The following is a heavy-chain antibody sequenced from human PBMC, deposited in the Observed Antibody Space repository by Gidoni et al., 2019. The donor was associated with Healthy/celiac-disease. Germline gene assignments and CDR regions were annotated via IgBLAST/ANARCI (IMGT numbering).Heavy chain of an antibody. CDR1: GGSFSGYY. D-gene: IGHD3-9*01. CDR3: ARRRLYYDILRGTRSGAFDI. CDR2: INHSGST. V-gene: IGHV4-34*01. Sequence: QVQLQQWGAGLLKPSETLSLTCAVYGGSFSGYYWSWIRQPPGKGLEWIGEINHSGSTNYNPSLKSRVTISVDTSKNQFSLKLSSVTAADTAVYYCARRRLYYDILRGTRSGAFDIWGQGTMVTVSS. J-gene: IGHJ3*02.